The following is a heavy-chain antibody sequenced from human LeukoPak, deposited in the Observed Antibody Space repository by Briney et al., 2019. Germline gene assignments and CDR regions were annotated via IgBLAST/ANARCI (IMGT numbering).Heavy chain of an antibody. V-gene: IGHV1-69*13. CDR1: GYTFTSYA. CDR2: IIPIFGTA. J-gene: IGHJ4*02. Sequence: ASVKVSCKASGYTFTSYAISWVRQAPGQGLECMGGIIPIFGTANYAQKFQGRVTITADESTSTAYMELSSLRSEDTAVYYCARVSGLLGDFDYWGQGTLVTVSS. D-gene: IGHD3-16*01. CDR3: ARVSGLLGDFDY.